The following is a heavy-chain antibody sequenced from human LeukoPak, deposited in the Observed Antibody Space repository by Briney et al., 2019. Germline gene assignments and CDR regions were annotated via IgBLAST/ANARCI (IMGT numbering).Heavy chain of an antibody. Sequence: GSLRLSCVGSGFLFKLFAVGWVRQAPGKGLEWVSSISGSSNAIYYADSVKGRFTISRDNAKNSLYLQMNGLRAEDTAVYYCARELGVPGPSDYWGQGTLVTVSS. CDR3: ARELGVPGPSDY. CDR2: ISGSSNAI. CDR1: GFLFKLFA. J-gene: IGHJ4*02. V-gene: IGHV3-21*01. D-gene: IGHD3-16*01.